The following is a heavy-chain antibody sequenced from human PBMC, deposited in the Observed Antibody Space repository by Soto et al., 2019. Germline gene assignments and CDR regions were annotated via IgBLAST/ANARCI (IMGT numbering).Heavy chain of an antibody. V-gene: IGHV1-69*01. CDR2: IVPMFGTA. CDR3: GTSSRKHGRGDTCSENWLDP. CDR1: GGSFSSYV. Sequence: QVQLVQSGAEVKKPGSSVKVSCKASGGSFSSYVISWARQAPGQGLEWMGGIVPMFGTANYAQKFQGRLTITADESTKTGYMELRTLRSYDTAVYFCGTSSRKHGRGDTCSENWLDPWGQGTLVTVSS. D-gene: IGHD4-17*01. J-gene: IGHJ5*02.